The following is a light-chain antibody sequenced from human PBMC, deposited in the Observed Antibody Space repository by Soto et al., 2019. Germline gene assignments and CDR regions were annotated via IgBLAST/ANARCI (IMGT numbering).Light chain of an antibody. CDR2: DAS. CDR1: QSVGSY. Sequence: EIVLTQSPATLSLSPGDRATLSCRASQSVGSYLGWYQQRPGQAPRLLIYDASNRATGIPARFSVSGSGTDFTLTIRSLEPEDFAVYYCQQRSDWPSTFGGGTKVEIK. CDR3: QQRSDWPST. V-gene: IGKV3-11*01. J-gene: IGKJ4*01.